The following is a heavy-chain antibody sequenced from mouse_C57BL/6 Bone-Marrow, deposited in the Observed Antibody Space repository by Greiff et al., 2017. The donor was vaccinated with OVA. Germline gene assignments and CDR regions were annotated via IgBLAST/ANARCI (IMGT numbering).Heavy chain of an antibody. D-gene: IGHD2-4*01. V-gene: IGHV4-1*01. CDR2: INPDSSTI. Sequence: EVKLLESGGGLVQPGGSLKLSCAASGIDFSRYWMSWVRRAPGKGLEWIGEINPDSSTINYAPSLKDKFIISRDNAKNTLYLQMSKVRSEDTALYYCAREGLRRGYYAMDYWGQGTSVTVSS. J-gene: IGHJ4*01. CDR3: AREGLRRGYYAMDY. CDR1: GIDFSRYW.